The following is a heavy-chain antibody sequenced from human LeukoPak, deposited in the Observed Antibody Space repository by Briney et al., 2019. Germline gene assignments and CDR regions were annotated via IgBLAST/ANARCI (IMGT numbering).Heavy chain of an antibody. CDR2: INHSGST. Sequence: SETLSLTCAVYGGSFSGYYWSWIRQPPGKGLEWIGEINHSGSTNYNPSLKSRVTISVDTSKNQFSLKLSSVTAADTAVYYCARDARFGELLGWFDPWGQGTLVTVSS. CDR1: GGSFSGYY. V-gene: IGHV4-34*01. CDR3: ARDARFGELLGWFDP. J-gene: IGHJ5*02. D-gene: IGHD3-10*01.